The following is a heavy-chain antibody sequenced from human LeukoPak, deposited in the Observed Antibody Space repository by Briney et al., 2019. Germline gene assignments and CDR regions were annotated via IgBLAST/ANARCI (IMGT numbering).Heavy chain of an antibody. J-gene: IGHJ5*02. CDR1: GFTFSSYA. V-gene: IGHV3-23*01. D-gene: IGHD2-2*01. Sequence: GGSLRLSCAASGFTFSSYAMSWVRQAPGKGLEWVSAISGSGGSTYYADSVKGRFTISRDNSKNTLYLQMNSLRAEDTAVYYCAKGGWCQLLSYWFDPWGQGTLVTVSS. CDR2: ISGSGGST. CDR3: AKGGWCQLLSYWFDP.